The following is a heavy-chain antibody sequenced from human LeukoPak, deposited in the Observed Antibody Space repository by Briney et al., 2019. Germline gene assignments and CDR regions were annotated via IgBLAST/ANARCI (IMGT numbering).Heavy chain of an antibody. J-gene: IGHJ4*02. V-gene: IGHV3-48*03. CDR1: GFTFSSYE. CDR2: ISSSGSTI. CDR3: ARELLGEGFDY. Sequence: GGSLRLSCAASGFTFSSYEMNWVRQAPGKGLEWVSYISSSGSTINYADSVKGRFTISRDNAKNSLYLQMNSLRAEDTAVYYCARELLGEGFDYWGQGTLVTVSS. D-gene: IGHD2/OR15-2a*01.